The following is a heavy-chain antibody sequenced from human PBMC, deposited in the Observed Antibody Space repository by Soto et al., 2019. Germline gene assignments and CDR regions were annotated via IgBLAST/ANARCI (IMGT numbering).Heavy chain of an antibody. V-gene: IGHV3-66*04. CDR3: VRQHYYYGVDV. J-gene: IGHJ6*02. CDR1: GFTVSTDW. Sequence: SGGSLRLSCAASGFTVSTDWMYWVRQAPGKGLEWISVIKSGGNTHYADSVEGRFSISRDNSRNTVYLQMNSLRGEDTAVYYCVRQHYYYGVDVWGQATTVTVSS. CDR2: IKSGGNT.